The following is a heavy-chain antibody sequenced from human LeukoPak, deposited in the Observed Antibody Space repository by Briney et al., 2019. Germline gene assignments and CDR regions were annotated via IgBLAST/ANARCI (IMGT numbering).Heavy chain of an antibody. CDR2: ISSSSSYI. D-gene: IGHD3-9*01. Sequence: GGSLRLSCAASGFTFSSYSMNWVRQAPGKGLEWVSSISSSSSYIYYADSVKGRFTISRDNAKNSLYLQMNSLRAEDTAVYYCARDGGLTGYYRRPRMDYYFDYWGQGILVTVSS. CDR1: GFTFSSYS. V-gene: IGHV3-21*01. J-gene: IGHJ4*02. CDR3: ARDGGLTGYYRRPRMDYYFDY.